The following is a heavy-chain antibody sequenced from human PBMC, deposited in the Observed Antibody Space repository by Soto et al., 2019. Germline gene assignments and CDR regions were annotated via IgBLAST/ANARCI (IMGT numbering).Heavy chain of an antibody. CDR1: GFTFSSYA. CDR3: ARDIHSSGWYGGAFDI. J-gene: IGHJ3*02. Sequence: VQLVESGGGVVQPGRSLRLSCAASGFTFSSYAMHWVRQAPGKRLEGVAVISYDGSNKYYADSVKGRFTISRDNSKNTLYLQMNSLRVEDTAVYYCARDIHSSGWYGGAFDIWGQGTMVTVSS. V-gene: IGHV3-30-3*01. D-gene: IGHD6-19*01. CDR2: ISYDGSNK.